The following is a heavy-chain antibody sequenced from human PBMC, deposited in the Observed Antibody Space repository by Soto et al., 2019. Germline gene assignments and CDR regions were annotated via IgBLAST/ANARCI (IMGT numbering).Heavy chain of an antibody. J-gene: IGHJ5*02. Sequence: GGSLRLSCAASGFTFSSYAMSWVRQASGKGLEWVSAISGSGGSTYYADSVKGRFTISRDNSKNTLYLQMNSLRAEDTAVYYCAKRSSGSYTAGFDPWGQGTLVTVSS. CDR1: GFTFSSYA. CDR2: ISGSGGST. D-gene: IGHD3-22*01. V-gene: IGHV3-23*01. CDR3: AKRSSGSYTAGFDP.